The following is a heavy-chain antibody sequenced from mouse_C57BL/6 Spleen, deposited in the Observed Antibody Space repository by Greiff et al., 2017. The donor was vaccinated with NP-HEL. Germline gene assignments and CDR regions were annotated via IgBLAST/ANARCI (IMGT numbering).Heavy chain of an antibody. CDR1: GYTFTDYY. CDR2: IYPGSGNT. D-gene: IGHD2-5*01. J-gene: IGHJ4*01. V-gene: IGHV1-76*01. Sequence: VKLMESGAELVRPGASVKLSCKASGYTFTDYYINWVKQRPGQGLEWIARIYPGSGNTYYNEKFKGKATLTAEKSSSTAYMQLSSLTSEDSAVYCGARYYYSNYGAMDDRGQGTSVTAAS. CDR3: ARYYYSNYGAMDD.